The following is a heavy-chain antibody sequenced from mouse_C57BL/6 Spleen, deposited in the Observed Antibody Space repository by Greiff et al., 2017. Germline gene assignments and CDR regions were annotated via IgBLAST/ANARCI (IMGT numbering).Heavy chain of an antibody. CDR3: AIEGGLLRWFAY. J-gene: IGHJ3*01. CDR1: GYSFTDYY. CDR2: INPNYGTT. D-gene: IGHD2-3*01. V-gene: IGHV1-39*01. Sequence: VQLQQSGPELVKPGASVKISCKASGYSFTDYYMHWVKQSNGKSLEWIGVINPNYGTTSYNQKFKGKATLTVDQSSSKAYMQLNSLTSEDSAVYYCAIEGGLLRWFAYWGQGTLVTVSA.